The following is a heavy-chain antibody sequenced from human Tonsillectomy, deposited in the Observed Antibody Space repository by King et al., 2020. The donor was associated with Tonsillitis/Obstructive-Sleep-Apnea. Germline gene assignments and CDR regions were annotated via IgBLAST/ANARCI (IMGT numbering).Heavy chain of an antibody. J-gene: IGHJ4*02. CDR3: TTGNY. Sequence: VQLVESGGGLVKPGGSLRLSCAASGFTLNNAWMNWVRQAPGKGLEWGGRIRKNTDGGTTEYAAPVKDRFTISRDDSKNTLYLQMNSLKTEDTAVYYCTTGNYWGQGTLVTVSS. CDR1: GFTLNNAW. CDR2: IRKNTDGGTT. V-gene: IGHV3-15*07.